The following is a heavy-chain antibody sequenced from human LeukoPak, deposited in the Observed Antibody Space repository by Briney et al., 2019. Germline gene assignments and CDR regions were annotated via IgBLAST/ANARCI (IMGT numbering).Heavy chain of an antibody. CDR3: ARVKQQWLGELDY. D-gene: IGHD6-19*01. CDR1: GGSISSYY. V-gene: IGHV4-59*01. Sequence: TSSETLSLTCTVSGGSISSYYWSWIRQPPGKGLEWIGYIYYSGSTNCNPSLKSRVTISVDTSKNQFSLKLSSVTAADTAVYYCARVKQQWLGELDYWGQGTLVTVSS. CDR2: IYYSGST. J-gene: IGHJ4*02.